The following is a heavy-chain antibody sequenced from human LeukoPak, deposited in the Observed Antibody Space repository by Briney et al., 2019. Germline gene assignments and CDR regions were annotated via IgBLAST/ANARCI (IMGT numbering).Heavy chain of an antibody. V-gene: IGHV1-2*02. CDR3: ARVIAVAGNWFDP. CDR1: GYTFTSYG. J-gene: IGHJ5*02. D-gene: IGHD6-19*01. Sequence: ASVKVSCKASGYTFTSYGISWVRQAPGQGLEWMGWINPNSGGTNYAQKFQGRVAMTRDTSISTAYMELSRLRSDDTAVYYCARVIAVAGNWFDPWGQGTLVTVSS. CDR2: INPNSGGT.